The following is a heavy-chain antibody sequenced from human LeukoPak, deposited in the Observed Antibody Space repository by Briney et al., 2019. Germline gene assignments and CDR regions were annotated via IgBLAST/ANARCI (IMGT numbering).Heavy chain of an antibody. Sequence: GASVKVSCKASGYTFTRYPMHWVRQAPGQRLEWMGWINAGNGEKKYSQKFQGRITITRDTSADTVYMELSSLRSEDTAVYYCARLYKQQQDFDHWGQGTLVTVSS. V-gene: IGHV1-3*01. CDR2: INAGNGEK. CDR3: ARLYKQQQDFDH. J-gene: IGHJ4*02. D-gene: IGHD1/OR15-1a*01. CDR1: GYTFTRYP.